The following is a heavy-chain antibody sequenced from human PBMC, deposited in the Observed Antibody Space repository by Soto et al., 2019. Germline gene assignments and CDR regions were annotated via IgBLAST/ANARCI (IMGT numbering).Heavy chain of an antibody. CDR2: IYATGST. Sequence: GGSLRLSCAASGFTVSSNYMSWVRQAPGKGLEWVSVIYATGSTHYADSVKGRFTISRDSSKNTVSLEMTSLRAEDTAVYYCAKGGRQWLVTSDFNYWGQGALVTVS. CDR3: AKGGRQWLVTSDFNY. V-gene: IGHV3-66*02. CDR1: GFTVSSNY. J-gene: IGHJ4*02. D-gene: IGHD6-19*01.